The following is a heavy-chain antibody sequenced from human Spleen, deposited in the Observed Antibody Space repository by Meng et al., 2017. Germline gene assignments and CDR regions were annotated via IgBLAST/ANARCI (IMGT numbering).Heavy chain of an antibody. V-gene: IGHV1-2*02. CDR3: ARGDGYNGRLVKFDP. CDR1: GYTFSGYY. CDR2: INPNSGGT. D-gene: IGHD5-24*01. Sequence: ASVKVSCKASGYTFSGYYMHWVRQARGQGLEWMGWINPNSGGTNYAENFQGRVTMTRDTSITTAYMELSRLKSDDTAVYYCARGDGYNGRLVKFDPWGQGTLVTSPQ. J-gene: IGHJ5*02.